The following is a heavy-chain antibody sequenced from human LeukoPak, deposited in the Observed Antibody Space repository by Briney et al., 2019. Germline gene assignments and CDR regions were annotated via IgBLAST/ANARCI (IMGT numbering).Heavy chain of an antibody. CDR3: GRGRVSGPYNWIQPGDY. Sequence: ASVKASCKASGYTFTGYYMHWVRQAPGQGLEWMGWINPNSGGTNYAQKFQGRVTMTRDTSISTAYMELSRLRSDDTAVYYCGRGRVSGPYNWIQPGDYWGQGTLVTVSS. CDR1: GYTFTGYY. CDR2: INPNSGGT. V-gene: IGHV1-2*02. J-gene: IGHJ4*02. D-gene: IGHD1-20*01.